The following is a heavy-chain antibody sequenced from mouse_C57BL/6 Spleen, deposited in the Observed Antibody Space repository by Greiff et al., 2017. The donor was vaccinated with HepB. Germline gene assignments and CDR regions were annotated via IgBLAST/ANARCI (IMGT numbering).Heavy chain of an antibody. D-gene: IGHD3-2*02. Sequence: EVHLVESGPELVKPGASVKISCKASGYSFTGYYMHWVKQSHGNILDWIGYIYPYNGVSSYNQKFKGKATLTVDKSSSTAYMELRSLTSEDSAVYYCATPQLRLLYAMDYWGQGTSVTVSS. J-gene: IGHJ4*01. CDR3: ATPQLRLLYAMDY. V-gene: IGHV1-31*01. CDR1: GYSFTGYY. CDR2: IYPYNGVS.